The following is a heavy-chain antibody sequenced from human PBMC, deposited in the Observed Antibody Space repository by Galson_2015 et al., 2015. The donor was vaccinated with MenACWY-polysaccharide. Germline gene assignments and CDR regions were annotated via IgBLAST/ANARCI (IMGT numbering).Heavy chain of an antibody. CDR2: INADGSAT. CDR3: TKAGAKFCRGSSCSFNWFDP. J-gene: IGHJ5*02. V-gene: IGHV3-74*01. Sequence: SLRLSCAASGFTFSGNWMHWVRHAPGKGLVWVSRINADGSATDYADSVRGRFTISRDNAKNTLYLEMNSLRAEDTAVYYCTKAGAKFCRGSSCSFNWFDPWGQRILVTVSS. D-gene: IGHD2-15*01. CDR1: GFTFSGNW.